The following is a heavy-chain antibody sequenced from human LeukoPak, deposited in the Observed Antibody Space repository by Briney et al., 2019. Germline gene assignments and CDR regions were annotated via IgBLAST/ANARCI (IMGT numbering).Heavy chain of an antibody. CDR3: ARGAIYCSGGSCYPNYFDY. CDR2: IIPILGIA. J-gene: IGHJ4*02. Sequence: GSSVKVSCKASGGTFSSYTISWVRQAPGQGLEWMGKIIPILGIANYAQKFQGRVTITADKSTSTAYMELSSLRYEDTAVYYCARGAIYCSGGSCYPNYFDYWGQGTLVTVSS. CDR1: GGTFSSYT. V-gene: IGHV1-69*02. D-gene: IGHD2-15*01.